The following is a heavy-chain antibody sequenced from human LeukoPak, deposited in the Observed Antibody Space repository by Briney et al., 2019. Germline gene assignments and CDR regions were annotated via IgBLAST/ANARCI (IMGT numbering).Heavy chain of an antibody. Sequence: SETLSLTCAVYGGSFSGYYWSWIRQPPGKGLEWIGEINHSGGTNYNPSLKSRVTISVDTSKNQFSLKLSSVTAADTAVYYCARGGSSIAAPYYFDYWGQGTLVTVSS. J-gene: IGHJ4*02. CDR3: ARGGSSIAAPYYFDY. V-gene: IGHV4-34*01. CDR2: INHSGGT. D-gene: IGHD6-6*01. CDR1: GGSFSGYY.